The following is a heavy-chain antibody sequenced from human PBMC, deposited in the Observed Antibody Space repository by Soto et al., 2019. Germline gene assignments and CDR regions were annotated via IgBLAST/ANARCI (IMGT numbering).Heavy chain of an antibody. CDR1: GFTFSSYS. CDR2: ISSSSSYI. V-gene: IGHV3-21*01. D-gene: IGHD2-15*01. Sequence: GGSLRLSCAASGFTFSSYSMNWVRQAPGKGLEWVSSISSSSSYIYYADSVKGRFTISRDNAKNSLYLQMNSLRAEDTAVYYCARDLLGGTFSGMDVWGQGTTVTVSS. J-gene: IGHJ6*02. CDR3: ARDLLGGTFSGMDV.